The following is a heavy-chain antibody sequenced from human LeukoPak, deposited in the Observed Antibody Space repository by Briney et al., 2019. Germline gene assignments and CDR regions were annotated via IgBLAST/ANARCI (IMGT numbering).Heavy chain of an antibody. V-gene: IGHV3-48*02. CDR3: ARDLPVAAADY. CDR2: ISSSSSTI. J-gene: IGHJ4*02. D-gene: IGHD2-2*01. Sequence: PGGSLRLPCAASGFTFNNYDMNWVRQAPGKGLEWVSHISSSSSTIYYADSVKGRFTISRDNAKKSLYLQMNSLRDGDTAVYYCARDLPVAAADYWGQGTLVTVSS. CDR1: GFTFNNYD.